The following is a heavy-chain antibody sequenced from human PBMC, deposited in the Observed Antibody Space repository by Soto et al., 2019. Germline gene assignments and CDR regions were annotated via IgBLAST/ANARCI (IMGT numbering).Heavy chain of an antibody. J-gene: IGHJ4*02. V-gene: IGHV1-18*04. CDR2: ISAYNGTA. D-gene: IGHD1-26*01. CDR1: GYTFTSYG. CDR3: AREGYAVGPFDY. Sequence: ASVKVSCKASGYTFTSYGISWVRQAPGQGLEWMGWISAYNGTANYAQKFQGRVTITADKSTSTAYMELSSLRSEDTAVYYCAREGYAVGPFDYWGQGTLVTLSS.